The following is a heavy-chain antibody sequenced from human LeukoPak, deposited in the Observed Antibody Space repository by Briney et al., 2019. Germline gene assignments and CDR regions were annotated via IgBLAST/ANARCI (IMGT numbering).Heavy chain of an antibody. CDR2: IYYSGST. V-gene: IGHV4-30-4*01. J-gene: IGHJ4*02. CDR3: ASALRVAGTTSFDY. D-gene: IGHD1-1*01. CDR1: GGSISSGDYY. Sequence: SETLSLTCTVSGGSISSGDYYWSWIRQPPGKGLEWIGYIYYSGSTSYNPSLKSRVTISVDTSKNQFSLKLSSVTAADTAVYYCASALRVAGTTSFDYWGQGTLVTVSS.